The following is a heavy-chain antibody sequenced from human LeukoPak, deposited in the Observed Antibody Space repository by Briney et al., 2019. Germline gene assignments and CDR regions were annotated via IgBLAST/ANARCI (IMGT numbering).Heavy chain of an antibody. CDR2: IYATDFT. Sequence: SETLSLTCTFCGRFIRCVHLNWIRQSAGKGLEWIGRIYATDFTNYNPSLKSRVTLSVDMSKNELSLTLKSVTAADTAVYYCARGFGSGTSPIDLWGQGALVTVSS. D-gene: IGHD3-10*01. CDR3: ARGFGSGTSPIDL. J-gene: IGHJ5*02. V-gene: IGHV4-4*07. CDR1: GRFIRCVH.